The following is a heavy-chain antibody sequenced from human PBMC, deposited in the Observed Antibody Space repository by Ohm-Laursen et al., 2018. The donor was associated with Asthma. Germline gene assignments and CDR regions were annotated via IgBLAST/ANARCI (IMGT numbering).Heavy chain of an antibody. V-gene: IGHV1-69*13. CDR2: INSVFGTT. CDR3: ARDLTFTTGLSYFDY. Sequence: SVKVSCKSSGGTFSNYVIGWVRQAPGQGLEWMGGINSVFGTTTYPQKFQDRVTITADDSTSTVYMELSSLRSEDTAVYYCARDLTFTTGLSYFDYWGQGTLVTVSS. CDR1: GGTFSNYV. J-gene: IGHJ4*02. D-gene: IGHD3-22*01.